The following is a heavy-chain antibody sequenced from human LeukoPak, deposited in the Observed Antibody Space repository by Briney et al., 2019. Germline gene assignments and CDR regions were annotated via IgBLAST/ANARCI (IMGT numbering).Heavy chain of an antibody. D-gene: IGHD2-2*01. V-gene: IGHV4-31*03. CDR3: ARGGRYCSGTSCYRLFGY. CDR2: IYYSGST. J-gene: IGHJ4*02. CDR1: GGSISSGDYY. Sequence: SQTLSLTCTVSGGSISSGDYYWSWIRQHPEKGLEWIGYIYYSGSTYYNPSLKSRVTISVDTSKNQFSLKLSSVTAADTAVYYCARGGRYCSGTSCYRLFGYWGQGTLVTVSS.